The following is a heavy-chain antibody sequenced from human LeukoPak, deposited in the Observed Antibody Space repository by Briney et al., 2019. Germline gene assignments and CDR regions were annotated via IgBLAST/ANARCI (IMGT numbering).Heavy chain of an antibody. CDR3: ARPYYYDSRIDP. J-gene: IGHJ5*02. D-gene: IGHD3-22*01. CDR2: TYYSGST. V-gene: IGHV4-30-4*01. Sequence: SETLSLTCTVSSGSISSGDYYWSWIRQPPGKGLEWIGYTYYSGSTYYNPSLKSRATISVDTSENQFSLKLTSVTAADTAVYYCARPYYYDSRIDPWGQGTLVTVSS. CDR1: SGSISSGDYY.